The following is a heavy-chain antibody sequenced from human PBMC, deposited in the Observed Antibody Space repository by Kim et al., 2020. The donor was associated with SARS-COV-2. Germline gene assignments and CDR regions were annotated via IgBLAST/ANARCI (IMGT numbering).Heavy chain of an antibody. CDR2: ISWNSGSI. CDR1: GFTFDDYA. J-gene: IGHJ6*02. Sequence: GGSLRLFCAASGFTFDDYAMHWVRQAPGKGLEWVSGISWNSGSIGYADSVKGRFTISRDNAKNSLYLQMNSLRAEDTALYYCASLRGVTYYDYGMDVWGQGTTVTVSS. V-gene: IGHV3-9*01. D-gene: IGHD3-10*01. CDR3: ASLRGVTYYDYGMDV.